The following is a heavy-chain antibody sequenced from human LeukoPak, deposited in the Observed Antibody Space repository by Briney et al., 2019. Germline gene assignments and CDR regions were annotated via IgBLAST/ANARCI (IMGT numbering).Heavy chain of an antibody. CDR2: ISSSSSYI. V-gene: IGHV3-21*01. CDR1: GFTFSSYS. CDR3: ARAITVTTGGGRYFDY. J-gene: IGHJ4*02. D-gene: IGHD4-17*01. Sequence: GGSLRLSCAASGFTFSSYSMNWVRPAPGKGLEWVSSISSSSSYIYYADSVKGRFTISRDNAKNSLYLQMNSLRAEDTAVYYCARAITVTTGGGRYFDYWGQGTLVTVSS.